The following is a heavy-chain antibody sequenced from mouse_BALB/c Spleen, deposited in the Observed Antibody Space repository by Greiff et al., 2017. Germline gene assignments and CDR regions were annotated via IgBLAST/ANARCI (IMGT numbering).Heavy chain of an antibody. J-gene: IGHJ4*01. D-gene: IGHD2-3*01. CDR2: ISTYNGNT. Sequence: VKLQESGPEVVRPGVSVKISCKGSGYTFTDYAMHWVKQSHAKSLEWIGVISTYNGNTNYNQKFKGKATMTVDKSSSTAYMELARLTSEDSAIYYCARSGIYDGYYGYAMDYWGQGTSVTVSS. V-gene: IGHV1-67*01. CDR1: GYTFTDYA. CDR3: ARSGIYDGYYGYAMDY.